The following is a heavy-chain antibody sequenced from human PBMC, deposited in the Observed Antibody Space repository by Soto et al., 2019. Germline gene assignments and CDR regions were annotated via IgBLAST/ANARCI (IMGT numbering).Heavy chain of an antibody. CDR1: GGSISSGGYY. V-gene: IGHV4-31*11. D-gene: IGHD3-22*01. CDR2: IYYSGST. CDR3: ARENYYDSSGYTRYYYYGMDV. J-gene: IGHJ6*02. Sequence: SETLSLTCAVSGGSISSGGYYWSWIRPHPGKGLEWIGYIYYSGSTYYNPSLKSRVTISVDTSKNQFSLKLSSVTAADTAVYYCARENYYDSSGYTRYYYYGMDVWGQGTTVTVSS.